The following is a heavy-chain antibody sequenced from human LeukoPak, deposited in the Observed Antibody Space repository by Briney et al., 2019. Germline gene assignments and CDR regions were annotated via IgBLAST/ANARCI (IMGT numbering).Heavy chain of an antibody. Sequence: ASVKVFCKASGYTFTSFDMNWVRQATGQGLEWMGWMNPNSGNTGYAQKFQGRVTMTRNTSISTAYMELSSLRSEDTAVYYCARGLRYCSGGRCYFSPPYYYYMDVWGKGTTVTISS. CDR3: ARGLRYCSGGRCYFSPPYYYYMDV. D-gene: IGHD2-15*01. V-gene: IGHV1-8*01. CDR2: MNPNSGNT. J-gene: IGHJ6*03. CDR1: GYTFTSFD.